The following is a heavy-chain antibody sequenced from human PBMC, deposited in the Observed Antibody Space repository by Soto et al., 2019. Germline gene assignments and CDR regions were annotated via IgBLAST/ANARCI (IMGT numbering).Heavy chain of an antibody. D-gene: IGHD1-26*01. V-gene: IGHV3-53*02. CDR2: IYSGGGT. J-gene: IGHJ3*02. CDR1: GFVVDRTY. CDR3: ARGGVQDAFDI. Sequence: EVQLVETGGGLIQPGGSLRLSCAASGFVVDRTYMTWDRQAPGKGLEWVSVIYSGGGTYYADSVEGRFTISRDTSKNTLHLQINVLRAEDTALYCSARGGVQDAFDIWGQGTMVTVSS.